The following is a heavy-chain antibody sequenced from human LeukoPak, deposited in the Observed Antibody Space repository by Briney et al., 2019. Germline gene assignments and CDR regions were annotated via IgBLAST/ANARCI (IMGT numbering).Heavy chain of an antibody. Sequence: AGGSLRLSCAASGFSVSSNYMSWVRQAPGKGLEWVSYISNSGDFIAYADSVKGRFTISRDNAKNSLFLQMNSLRAEDTAVYYCARARGTGPGAPFDYWGQGTLVIVSS. CDR1: GFSVSSNY. D-gene: IGHD3-10*01. CDR2: ISNSGDFI. J-gene: IGHJ4*02. CDR3: ARARGTGPGAPFDY. V-gene: IGHV3-11*01.